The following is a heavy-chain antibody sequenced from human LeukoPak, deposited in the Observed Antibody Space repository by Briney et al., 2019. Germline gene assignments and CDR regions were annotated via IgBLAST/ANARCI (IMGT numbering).Heavy chain of an antibody. CDR3: AKDPYSSSPWYYYYMDV. V-gene: IGHV3-7*01. CDR1: GFTFSSYW. J-gene: IGHJ6*03. Sequence: GGSLRLSCAASGFTFSSYWMSWVRQAPGKGLEWVANIKQDGSEKYYVDSVKGRFTISRDNAKNSLYLQMNSLRAEDTAVYYCAKDPYSSSPWYYYYMDVWGKGTTVTVSS. D-gene: IGHD6-13*01. CDR2: IKQDGSEK.